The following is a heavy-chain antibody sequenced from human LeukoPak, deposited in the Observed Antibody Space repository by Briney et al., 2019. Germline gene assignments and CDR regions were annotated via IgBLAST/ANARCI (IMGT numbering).Heavy chain of an antibody. CDR3: ARCTVTHDQSPFDY. Sequence: SETLSLTCAVYGGSFSGYYWSWIRQPPGKGLEWIGEINHSGSTNYNPSLKSRVTISVDTSKNQFSLKLSSVTAADTAVYYCARCTVTHDQSPFDYWGQGTLVTVSS. V-gene: IGHV4-34*01. CDR1: GGSFSGYY. CDR2: INHSGST. D-gene: IGHD4-17*01. J-gene: IGHJ4*02.